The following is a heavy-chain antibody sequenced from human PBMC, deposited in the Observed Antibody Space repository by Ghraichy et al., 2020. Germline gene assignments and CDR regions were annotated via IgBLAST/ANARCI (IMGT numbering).Heavy chain of an antibody. J-gene: IGHJ4*02. Sequence: SETLSLTCTVSGGSISSSSYYWGWIRQPPGKGLEWIGSIYYSGSTYYNPSLKSRVTISVDTSKNQFSLKLSSVTAADTAVYYCARHQQQMVFDYWGQGTLVIVSP. CDR2: IYYSGST. D-gene: IGHD6-13*01. CDR1: GGSISSSSYY. CDR3: ARHQQQMVFDY. V-gene: IGHV4-39*01.